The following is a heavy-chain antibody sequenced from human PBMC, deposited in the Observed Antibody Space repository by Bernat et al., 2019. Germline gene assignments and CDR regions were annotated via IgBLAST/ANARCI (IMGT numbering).Heavy chain of an antibody. CDR2: IDWDDDK. J-gene: IGHJ6*02. V-gene: IGHV2-70*15. D-gene: IGHD6-19*01. Sequence: QVTLRESGPALVKPTQTLTLTCTFSGFSLSTSGMCVSWIRQPPGKALEWLARIDWDDDKYYSTSLKTRLTISKDTSKNQVVLTMTNMDPVDTAMYYCARILSIAVAGTRSYYYYYGMDVWGQGTTVTVSS. CDR3: ARILSIAVAGTRSYYYYYGMDV. CDR1: GFSLSTSGMC.